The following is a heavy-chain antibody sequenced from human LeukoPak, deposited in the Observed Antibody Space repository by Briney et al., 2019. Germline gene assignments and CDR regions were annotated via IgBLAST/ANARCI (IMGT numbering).Heavy chain of an antibody. CDR2: MNPNSGNT. Sequence: ASVKVSCKASGYTFTSYDINWVRQATGQGLEWMGWMNPNSGNTGYAQKFQGRVSITRNTSISTAYMELSSLRSEDTAVYYCARFELVGGFDYWGQGTLVIVSS. CDR1: GYTFTSYD. V-gene: IGHV1-8*03. CDR3: ARFELVGGFDY. J-gene: IGHJ4*02. D-gene: IGHD3/OR15-3a*01.